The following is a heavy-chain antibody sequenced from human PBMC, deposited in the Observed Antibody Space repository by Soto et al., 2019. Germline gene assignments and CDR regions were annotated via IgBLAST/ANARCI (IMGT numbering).Heavy chain of an antibody. CDR2: IYYTGNT. V-gene: IGHV4-39*01. CDR1: GTSISKSPFY. J-gene: IGHJ4*02. Sequence: PSETLSLTCTVSGTSISKSPFYWGWIHQPPGKGLEWIASIYYTGNTYYNPSLESRVTISVDTSRNQFSLKLSSVTAADAAVYYCATHQGYYGSGTYCSEHWGQGTLVTVSS. CDR3: ATHQGYYGSGTYCSEH. D-gene: IGHD3-10*01.